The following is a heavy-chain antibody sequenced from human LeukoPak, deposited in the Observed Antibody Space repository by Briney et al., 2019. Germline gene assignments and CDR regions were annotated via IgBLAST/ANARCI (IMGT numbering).Heavy chain of an antibody. D-gene: IGHD3-9*01. Sequence: ASVKVSCTASGYTFTSYGISWVRQAPGQGLEWMGRISAYNGNTNYAQKLQGRVTITRDTSASTAYMELSSLRSEDTAVYYCAFRYMAYFDYWGQGTLVTVSS. CDR3: AFRYMAYFDY. CDR2: ISAYNGNT. V-gene: IGHV1-18*01. J-gene: IGHJ4*02. CDR1: GYTFTSYG.